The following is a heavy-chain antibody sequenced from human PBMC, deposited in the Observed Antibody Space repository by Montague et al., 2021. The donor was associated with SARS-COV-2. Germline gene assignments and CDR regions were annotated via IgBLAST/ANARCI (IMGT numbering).Heavy chain of an antibody. CDR3: ARPGSVSGWFYFDD. V-gene: IGHV4-39*01. CDR2: IYFLGNT. D-gene: IGHD6-19*01. Sequence: SETLSLTCTVSGDSVSNDRYYWGWIRQSPGKGLEWIGTIYFLGNTYYSPSLKSRVTMSVDTSKNQLSLRLTSVTASDTAVYFCARPGSVSGWFYFDDWGQGTLVSVSS. CDR1: GDSVSNDRYY. J-gene: IGHJ4*02.